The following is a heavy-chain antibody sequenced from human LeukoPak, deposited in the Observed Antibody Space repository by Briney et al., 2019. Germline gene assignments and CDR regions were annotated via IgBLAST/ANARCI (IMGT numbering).Heavy chain of an antibody. CDR3: ARGRRVRRIAAAGYQKIFCEYYYMDV. D-gene: IGHD6-13*01. J-gene: IGHJ6*03. Sequence: GGSLTLSCAASGFTFSSYAMHWVRQAPGKGLEWVAVISYDGTNKSYADSVKGRFTISRDNSKNTLYLQMNSLRAEDTAVYYCARGRRVRRIAAAGYQKIFCEYYYMDVWGKGTTVTISS. V-gene: IGHV3-30*04. CDR2: ISYDGTNK. CDR1: GFTFSSYA.